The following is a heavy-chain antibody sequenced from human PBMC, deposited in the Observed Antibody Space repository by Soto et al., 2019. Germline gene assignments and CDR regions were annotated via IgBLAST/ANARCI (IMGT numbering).Heavy chain of an antibody. D-gene: IGHD3-9*01. CDR3: AKDGMTTISLGLYYYMDY. V-gene: IGHV3-30*18. Sequence: QVQLVESGGGVVQPGRSLRLSCAASGFTFSSFGMHWVRQAPGKGLEWLAVISYDGSNKYYADSVKGRLTISRDISKNTLYLQMNSVRAEDTDVYHCAKDGMTTISLGLYYYMDYWGKGTTVTVSS. J-gene: IGHJ6*03. CDR2: ISYDGSNK. CDR1: GFTFSSFG.